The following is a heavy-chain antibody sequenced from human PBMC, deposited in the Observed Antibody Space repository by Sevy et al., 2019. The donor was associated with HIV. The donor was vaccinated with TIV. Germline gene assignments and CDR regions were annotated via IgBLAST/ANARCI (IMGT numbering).Heavy chain of an antibody. CDR1: GFTFSSYD. D-gene: IGHD2-21*01. V-gene: IGHV3-13*01. CDR3: ARGRIEGYDYYGMDV. Sequence: GGSLRLSCAASGFTFSSYDMHWVRQATGKGLEWVSAIGTAGDTYYPGSVKGRFTISRENAKNSLYLQMNSLRAGDTAVYYCARGRIEGYDYYGMDVRGQGTTVTVSS. CDR2: IGTAGDT. J-gene: IGHJ6*02.